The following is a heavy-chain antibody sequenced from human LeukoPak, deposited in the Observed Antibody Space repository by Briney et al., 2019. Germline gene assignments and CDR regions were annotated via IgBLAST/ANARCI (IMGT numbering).Heavy chain of an antibody. CDR3: ARGYYYGSLSGMDV. CDR1: GGSISSGGYS. CDR2: IYHSGST. J-gene: IGHJ6*04. Sequence: SETLSLTCAVSGGSISSGGYSWSWIRQPPGKGLEWIGYIYHSGSTYYNPSPKSRVTISVDRSKNQFSLKLSSVTAADTAVYYCARGYYYGSLSGMDVWGKGTTVTVSS. V-gene: IGHV4-30-2*01. D-gene: IGHD3-10*01.